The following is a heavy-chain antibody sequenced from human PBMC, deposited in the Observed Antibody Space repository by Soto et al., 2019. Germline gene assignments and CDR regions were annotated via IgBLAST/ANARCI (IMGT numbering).Heavy chain of an antibody. CDR3: ARATRGGYCSGGSCYPCDY. CDR1: GFSLSTSGVG. J-gene: IGHJ4*02. V-gene: IGHV2-5*02. CDR2: IYWDDDK. Sequence: QITLKESGPTLANPTQTLTLTCTFSGFSLSTSGVGVGWIRQPPGKALEWLALIYWDDDKRYRPSLKSRLTITKDTSKNQVVLTMTNMYPVDTATYYCARATRGGYCSGGSCYPCDYWGQGTLVTVSS. D-gene: IGHD2-15*01.